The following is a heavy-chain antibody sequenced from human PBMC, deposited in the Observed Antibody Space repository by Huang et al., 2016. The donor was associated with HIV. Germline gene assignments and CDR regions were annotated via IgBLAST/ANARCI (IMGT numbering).Heavy chain of an antibody. V-gene: IGHV1-69*01. D-gene: IGHD3-22*01. Sequence: QVQLVQSGAEVKKPGSSVKVSCKASGGTFSSYAISWVRQAPGQGLEWMGGTIPIFGTANDAQKFQGRGTITADESTSTAYMELSSLRSEDTAVYYCARVESRRYYDSSGYYYWGQGTLVTVSS. CDR2: TIPIFGTA. J-gene: IGHJ4*02. CDR3: ARVESRRYYDSSGYYY. CDR1: GGTFSSYA.